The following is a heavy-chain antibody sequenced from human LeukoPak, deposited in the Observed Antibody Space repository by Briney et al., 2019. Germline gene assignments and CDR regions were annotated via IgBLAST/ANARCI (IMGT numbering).Heavy chain of an antibody. CDR1: GGTFSSYA. D-gene: IGHD1-26*01. Sequence: RWASVKVSCKASGGTFSSYAISWVRQAPGQGLEWMGGIIPIFGTANYAQKFQGRVTITTDESTSTAYMELSSLRSEDAAVYYCASGIVGALLGYWGQGTLVTVSS. CDR3: ASGIVGALLGY. V-gene: IGHV1-69*05. J-gene: IGHJ4*02. CDR2: IIPIFGTA.